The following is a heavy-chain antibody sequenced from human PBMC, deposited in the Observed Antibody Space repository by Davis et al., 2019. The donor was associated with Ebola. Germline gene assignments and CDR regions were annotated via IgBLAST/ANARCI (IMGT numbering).Heavy chain of an antibody. Sequence: ASVKVSCKASGYTFTSYDINWVRQAPGQGLEWMGWISTYNGNTNYAQKLQGRVTMTTDTSTSTAYMELRSLRSEDTAVYYCARDSSSSSEDYWGQGTLVTVSS. CDR3: ARDSSSSSEDY. CDR1: GYTFTSYD. CDR2: ISTYNGNT. V-gene: IGHV1-18*01. D-gene: IGHD6-6*01. J-gene: IGHJ4*02.